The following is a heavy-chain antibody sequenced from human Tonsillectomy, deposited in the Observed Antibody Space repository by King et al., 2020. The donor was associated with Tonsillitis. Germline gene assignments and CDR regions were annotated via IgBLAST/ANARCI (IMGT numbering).Heavy chain of an antibody. J-gene: IGHJ4*02. CDR3: AKESPYSGNYRFYYFDY. D-gene: IGHD1-26*01. CDR1: GFTFSTYA. CDR2: ISGRDTRT. Sequence: VQLQESGGGLVQPGGSLRLSCEASGFTFSTYAMSWVRQAPGKGPEWGSAISGRDTRTFYADSVKGRFTISRDDSKNTVSLQMSSLRAEDTAVYYCAKESPYSGNYRFYYFDYWGQGTLVTVSS. V-gene: IGHV3-23*01.